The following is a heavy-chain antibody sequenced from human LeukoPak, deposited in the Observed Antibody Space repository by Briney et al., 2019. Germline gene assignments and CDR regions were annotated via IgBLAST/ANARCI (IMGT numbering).Heavy chain of an antibody. V-gene: IGHV3-21*01. CDR2: ISTSSSYI. CDR3: ARNRGDPSYFDY. CDR1: GFTFNGYS. J-gene: IGHJ4*02. Sequence: GGSLRLSCTASGFTFNGYSMNWVRQAPGKGLEWVSSISTSSSYIYYADSVKGRFTISRNNPKNSLYLQMNSLRAEDTAVYYCARNRGDPSYFDYWGQGALVTVSS. D-gene: IGHD4-17*01.